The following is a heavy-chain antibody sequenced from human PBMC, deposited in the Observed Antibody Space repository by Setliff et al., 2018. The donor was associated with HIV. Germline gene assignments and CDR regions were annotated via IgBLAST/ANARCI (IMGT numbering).Heavy chain of an antibody. Sequence: PGGSLRLSCAASGFTFSSYSMNWVRQAPGKGLEWVSSISSISTYIYYADSVKGRFTISRDNAKNSLYLQMNSLRAEDTAVYYCARDPKPKFRSGNSPFDYWGQGTLVTVSS. J-gene: IGHJ4*02. CDR3: ARDPKPKFRSGNSPFDY. CDR2: ISSISTYI. V-gene: IGHV3-21*01. CDR1: GFTFSSYS. D-gene: IGHD3-3*01.